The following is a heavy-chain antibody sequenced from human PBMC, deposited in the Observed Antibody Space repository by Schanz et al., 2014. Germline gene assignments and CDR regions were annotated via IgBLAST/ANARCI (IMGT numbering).Heavy chain of an antibody. V-gene: IGHV1-69*04. J-gene: IGHJ4*02. Sequence: VQLEQSGAEVKKPGSSVKVSCKASGGTFSSFGINWVRQAPGQGLEWMGRIIPSLGLAKYEQKFQDKVTITADTSTTTAYMELSGLRSDDTAVYYCARGGYSSGWYDRDIAHFDYWGQGTLXTVSS. CDR2: IIPSLGLA. CDR3: ARGGYSSGWYDRDIAHFDY. D-gene: IGHD6-19*01. CDR1: GGTFSSFG.